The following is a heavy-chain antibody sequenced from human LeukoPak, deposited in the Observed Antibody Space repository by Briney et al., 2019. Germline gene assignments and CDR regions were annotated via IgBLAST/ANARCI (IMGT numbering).Heavy chain of an antibody. CDR3: ARDRQPNDAFDI. CDR2: IYYSGST. J-gene: IGHJ3*02. CDR1: GGSISSGGYY. Sequence: SQTLSLTCTVSGGSISSGGYYWSWIRQHPGKGLEWIGYIYYSGSTYYNPSLKSRVTISVDTSKNQFSLKLSSVTAEDTAVYYCARDRQPNDAFDIWGQGTMVTVSS. V-gene: IGHV4-31*03.